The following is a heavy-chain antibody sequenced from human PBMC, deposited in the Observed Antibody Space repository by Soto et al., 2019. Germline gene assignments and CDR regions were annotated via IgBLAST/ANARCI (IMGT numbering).Heavy chain of an antibody. J-gene: IGHJ5*02. CDR3: ARGGAVVVPGAVDRHNWFDP. CDR2: VIPILGMA. D-gene: IGHD2-2*01. Sequence: QVQLVQSGAEVKKPGSSVKVSCEASGGTFSSYSFSWVRQAPGQGLEWMGRVIPILGMANYAQKFQGRVTITADTSASTVYMEMSSLSSEDTAVYYCARGGAVVVPGAVDRHNWFDPWGQGTLVTVSS. CDR1: GGTFSSYS. V-gene: IGHV1-69*02.